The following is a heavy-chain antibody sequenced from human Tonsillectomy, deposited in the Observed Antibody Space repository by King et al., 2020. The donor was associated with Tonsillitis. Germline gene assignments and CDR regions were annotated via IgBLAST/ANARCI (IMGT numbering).Heavy chain of an antibody. V-gene: IGHV3-33*05. J-gene: IGHJ4*02. CDR1: GFTFSGYG. CDR3: ARCNSLIDY. D-gene: IGHD4-23*01. Sequence: VQLVESGGGVVQPGRSLRLSCAASGFTFSGYGMHWVRQAPGKGLEWVAVISYDGSKKYYADSVKGRFTISRDNSKNTLYLQMNSLRAEDTAVYYCARCNSLIDYWGQGTLVTVSS. CDR2: ISYDGSKK.